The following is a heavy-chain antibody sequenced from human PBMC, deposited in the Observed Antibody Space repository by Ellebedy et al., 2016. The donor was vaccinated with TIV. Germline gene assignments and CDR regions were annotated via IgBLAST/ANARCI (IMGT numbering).Heavy chain of an antibody. J-gene: IGHJ4*02. Sequence: AASVKVSCKASGYTFTAYFVHWVRQAPGQGLEWMGWINPNNSGAIYAQKFQGRVTMTRDTSINTAYMEMSRLRSDDTAVYYCARGGRITLFGVVIDWGQGTLVTVSS. CDR3: ARGGRITLFGVVID. D-gene: IGHD3-3*01. V-gene: IGHV1-2*02. CDR1: GYTFTAYF. CDR2: INPNNSGA.